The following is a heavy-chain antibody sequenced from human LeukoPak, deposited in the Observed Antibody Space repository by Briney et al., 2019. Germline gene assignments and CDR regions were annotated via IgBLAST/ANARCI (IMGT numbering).Heavy chain of an antibody. CDR1: GFTFSSYG. CDR2: ISYDGSNK. CDR3: AKAAPDIELLWFGESPLDP. Sequence: GRSLRLSCAASGFTFSSYGMHWVRQAPGKGLGWVAVISYDGSNKYYADSVKGRFTISRDNSKNTLYLQMNSLRAEDTAVYYCAKAAPDIELLWFGESPLDPWGQGTLVTVSS. D-gene: IGHD3-10*01. V-gene: IGHV3-30*18. J-gene: IGHJ5*02.